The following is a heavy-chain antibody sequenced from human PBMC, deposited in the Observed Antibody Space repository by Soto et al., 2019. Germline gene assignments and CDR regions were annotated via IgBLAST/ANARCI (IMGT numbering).Heavy chain of an antibody. D-gene: IGHD3-3*01. V-gene: IGHV1-18*01. CDR2: ISAYDGKT. J-gene: IGHJ5*02. CDR1: GYTYNTYG. Sequence: ASVKVSCKTSGYTYNTYGINWVRQAPGQGLELMGWISAYDGKTTYAEKFQGRVTLTTDTSTSTAYMELRSLRSDDTAIYYCARDPHEFWTSYWFDPWGQGTPVTVSS. CDR3: ARDPHEFWTSYWFDP.